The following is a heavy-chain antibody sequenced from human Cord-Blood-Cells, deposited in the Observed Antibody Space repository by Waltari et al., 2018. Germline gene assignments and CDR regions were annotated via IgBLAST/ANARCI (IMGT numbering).Heavy chain of an antibody. CDR2: ISSSSSTI. J-gene: IGHJ4*02. D-gene: IGHD2-21*01. CDR1: VFTFSSYS. V-gene: IGHV3-48*02. CDR3: ASVDDY. Sequence: EVQLVESGGGLVQPGGSMRLSCAASVFTFSSYSMNWVRQAPGNGLEWVSYISSSSSTIYYADSVKGRFTISRDNAKNSLYLQMNSLRDEDTAVYYCASVDDYWGQGTLVTVSS.